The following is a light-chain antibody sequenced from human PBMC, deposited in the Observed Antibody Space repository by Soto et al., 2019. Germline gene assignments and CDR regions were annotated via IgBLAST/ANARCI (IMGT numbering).Light chain of an antibody. CDR3: LLSYNAARV. J-gene: IGLJ2*01. V-gene: IGLV7-46*01. CDR1: TGAVTSNHH. CDR2: DTS. Sequence: QAVVTQEPSLTVSPGGTVTLTCGSRTGAVTSNHHPYWFQQKAGQAPRTLIYDTSNKPSWTPARFSGSLLGDKAALTLSGAQPEDEAQYYCLLSYNAARVFGGGTKLTVL.